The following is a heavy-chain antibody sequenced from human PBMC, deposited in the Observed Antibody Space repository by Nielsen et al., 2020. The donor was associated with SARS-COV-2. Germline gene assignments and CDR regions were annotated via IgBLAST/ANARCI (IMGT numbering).Heavy chain of an antibody. J-gene: IGHJ6*02. CDR3: ARGSHYDILTGSYGMDV. CDR2: IGTAGDT. CDR1: GFTFSSYD. V-gene: IGHV3-13*01. D-gene: IGHD3-9*01. Sequence: GESLKIPCAASGFTFSSYDMHWVLQATGKGLEWVSAIGTAGDTYYPGSGKGRFTISRENAKNSLYLQMNILRAGDTAVYYCARGSHYDILTGSYGMDVCGQGTTVTVSS.